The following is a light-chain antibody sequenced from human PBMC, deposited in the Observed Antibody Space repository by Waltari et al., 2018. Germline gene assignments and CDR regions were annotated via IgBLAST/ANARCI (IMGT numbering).Light chain of an antibody. CDR1: QSISSY. CDR2: AAS. V-gene: IGKV1-39*01. J-gene: IGKJ4*01. Sequence: DIQMTQSPSSLSASVGDSVTITCRASQSISSYLNWYQQKPGKAPKLLIYAASSLQSGVPSRFSGSGSGTDFTLTISSLQPEDFATYDCQQSYSTPPTFGGGTKVEIK. CDR3: QQSYSTPPT.